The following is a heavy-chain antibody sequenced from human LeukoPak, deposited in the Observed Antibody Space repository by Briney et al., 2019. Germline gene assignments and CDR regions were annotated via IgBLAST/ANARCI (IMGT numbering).Heavy chain of an antibody. CDR1: GGSISSGGYY. J-gene: IGHJ6*02. Sequence: PSQTLSLTCTVSGGSISSGGYYWSWIRQHPGKGLEWIGYIYYSGSTYYNPSLKSRVTISVDTSKNQFSLKLSSVTAADTAVYYCARGEYCGSTSCYKPYYGMDVWGQGTTVTVSS. CDR2: IYYSGST. D-gene: IGHD2-2*02. CDR3: ARGEYCGSTSCYKPYYGMDV. V-gene: IGHV4-31*03.